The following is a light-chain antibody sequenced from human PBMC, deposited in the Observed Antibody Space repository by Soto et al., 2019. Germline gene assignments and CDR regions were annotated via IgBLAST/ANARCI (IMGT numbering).Light chain of an antibody. V-gene: IGLV2-23*01. J-gene: IGLJ1*01. CDR2: EGS. Sequence: QSALTQPASVSGSPGQSITISCTGTSSDVATYNLVSWYQQHPGKAPKVMIYEGSKRPSGVPNRFSGSRSGNTASLTISGLQAEDEAEYYCCSYAGGSTFVFGTGTKLTVL. CDR1: SSDVATYNL. CDR3: CSYAGGSTFV.